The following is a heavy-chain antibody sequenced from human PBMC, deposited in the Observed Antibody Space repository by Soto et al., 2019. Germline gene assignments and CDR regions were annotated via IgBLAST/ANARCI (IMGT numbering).Heavy chain of an antibody. J-gene: IGHJ6*03. CDR2: VYYSGNT. CDR1: GCSISPYY. CDR3: ARKGAAASYAHYYMDV. V-gene: IGHV4-59*13. D-gene: IGHD6-13*01. Sequence: SETLSLTCTVSGCSISPYYWSWIRQPPGKGLEWIGYVYYSGNTNYNPSLESRVTISVDTSRNRFSLNLTSATAADTAVYYCARKGAAASYAHYYMDVWGRGTAVTVSS.